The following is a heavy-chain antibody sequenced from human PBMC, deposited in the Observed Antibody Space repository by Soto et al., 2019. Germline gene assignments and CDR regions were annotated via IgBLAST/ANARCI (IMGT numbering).Heavy chain of an antibody. V-gene: IGHV3-21*01. J-gene: IGHJ4*02. CDR3: ARDYDFWSGPPQVFDY. CDR2: ISSSSSYI. D-gene: IGHD3-3*01. CDR1: GFTFSSYS. Sequence: GGSLRLSCAASGFTFSSYSMNWVRQAPGKGLEWVSSISSSSSYIYYADSVKGRFTISRDNAKNSLYLQMNSLRAEDTAVYYCARDYDFWSGPPQVFDYWGQGTLVTVSS.